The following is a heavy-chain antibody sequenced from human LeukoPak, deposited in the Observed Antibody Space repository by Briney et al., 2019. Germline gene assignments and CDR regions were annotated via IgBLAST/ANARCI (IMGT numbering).Heavy chain of an antibody. CDR2: ISDSGGNT. V-gene: IGHV3-23*01. J-gene: IGHJ4*02. D-gene: IGHD3-16*01. Sequence: GGSLRLSCAASGFTFSNAVSWVRQAPGKGLEWVSGISDSGGNTYYADSAKGRFTISRDNSKNTLYLQMSSLRAEDTAVYYCAKDGGAGQLLFWSQGTLVTVSS. CDR1: GFTFSNA. CDR3: AKDGGAGQLLF.